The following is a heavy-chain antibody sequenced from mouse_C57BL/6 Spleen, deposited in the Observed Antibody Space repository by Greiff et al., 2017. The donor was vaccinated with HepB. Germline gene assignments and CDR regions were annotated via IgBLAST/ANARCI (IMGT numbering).Heavy chain of an antibody. CDR2: INPNNGGT. CDR3: ARSSYYYGSPWYFDV. CDR1: GYTFTDYN. Sequence: EVQLQQSGPELVKPGASVKIPCKASGYTFTDYNMDWVKQSHGKSLEWIGDINPNNGGTIYNQKFKGKATLTVDKSSSTAYMELRSLPSEDTAVYYCARSSYYYGSPWYFDVWGTGTTVTVSS. J-gene: IGHJ1*03. D-gene: IGHD1-1*01. V-gene: IGHV1-18*01.